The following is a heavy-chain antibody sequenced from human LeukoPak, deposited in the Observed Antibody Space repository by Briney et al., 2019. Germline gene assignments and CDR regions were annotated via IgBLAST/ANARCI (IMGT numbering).Heavy chain of an antibody. J-gene: IGHJ4*02. CDR2: INTHTGNL. D-gene: IGHD3-10*01. CDR3: ARDGLRVFYGSGSYYPEIDY. Sequence: ASVKVSCKASGYTFTNYAMNWVRQAPGQGLEWMGWINTHTGNLTYAQGFTGRFVFSLDTSVSTSYLQISSLKAEDTAVYYCARDGLRVFYGSGSYYPEIDYWGQGTLVTVSS. CDR1: GYTFTNYA. V-gene: IGHV7-4-1*02.